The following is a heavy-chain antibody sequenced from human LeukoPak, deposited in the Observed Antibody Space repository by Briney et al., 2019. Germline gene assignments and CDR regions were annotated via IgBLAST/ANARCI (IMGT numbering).Heavy chain of an antibody. V-gene: IGHV3-15*01. J-gene: IGHJ4*02. CDR3: TTRGDYFDH. D-gene: IGHD3-10*01. Sequence: GGSLRLSCAASGFTFDDAWMTWVRQAPGKGLEWVGRIKRKIDTGTTDYAAPVKGRFTISRDDSKNTLYLQMSSLKIGDTAVYYCTTRGDYFDHWGQGTLVTVSS. CDR2: IKRKIDTGTT. CDR1: GFTFDDAW.